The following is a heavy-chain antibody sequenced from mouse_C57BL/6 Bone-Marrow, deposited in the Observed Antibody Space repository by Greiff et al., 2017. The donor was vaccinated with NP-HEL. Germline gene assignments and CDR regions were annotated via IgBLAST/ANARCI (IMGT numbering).Heavy chain of an antibody. CDR3: ARVYYGSRDWYFDV. J-gene: IGHJ1*03. Sequence: EVQLVESGGGLVQPGGSLKLSCAASGFTFSDYGMAWVRQAPRQGPEWVAFISNLAYSIYYADTVTGRFTISRENAKNTLYLEMSSLRSEDTAMYYCARVYYGSRDWYFDVWGTGTTVTVSS. D-gene: IGHD1-1*01. CDR2: ISNLAYSI. V-gene: IGHV5-15*01. CDR1: GFTFSDYG.